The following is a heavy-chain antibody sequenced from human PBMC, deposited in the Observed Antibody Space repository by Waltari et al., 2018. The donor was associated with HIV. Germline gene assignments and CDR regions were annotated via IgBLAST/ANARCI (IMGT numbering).Heavy chain of an antibody. J-gene: IGHJ6*02. D-gene: IGHD3-3*01. CDR3: ARLARESRFLESVGNRYYGMDV. V-gene: IGHV4-39*01. Sequence: QLQLQESGPGLVKPSETLSLTCTVSGGSISSSSYYWGCIRQPPGKGLEWIGSIYYRGSTYYNPSLKSRVTISVDTSKNQFSLKLSSVTAADTAVYYCARLARESRFLESVGNRYYGMDVWGQGTTVTVSS. CDR1: GGSISSSSYY. CDR2: IYYRGST.